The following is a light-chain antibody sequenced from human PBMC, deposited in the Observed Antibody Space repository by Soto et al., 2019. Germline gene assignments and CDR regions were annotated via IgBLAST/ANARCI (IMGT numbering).Light chain of an antibody. CDR1: SSDVGGYNY. J-gene: IGLJ1*01. CDR2: EVS. V-gene: IGLV2-8*01. CDR3: SSYAGSNKSV. Sequence: QSVLTQPRSVSGSPGQSVTISCTGTSSDVGGYNYVSWYQQHPGKAPKLMIYEVSKRPSGVPDRFSGSKSGNTASLTVSGLQPEDEADYYCSSYAGSNKSVFGTGTKVTLL.